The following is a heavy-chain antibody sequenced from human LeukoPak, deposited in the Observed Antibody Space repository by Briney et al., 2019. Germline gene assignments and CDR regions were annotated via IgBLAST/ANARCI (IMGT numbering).Heavy chain of an antibody. CDR3: AKDWELGS. V-gene: IGHV4-59*01. Sequence: SETLSLTCSVSGASISSYYWNWIRQPPGKGLEWIGNIYIRGSTNYNPSLKSRVTISLDTSKDQFSLKLASVTAADTAFYYCAKDWELGSWGQGTLVTVSS. D-gene: IGHD1-26*01. CDR2: IYIRGST. CDR1: GASISSYY. J-gene: IGHJ5*02.